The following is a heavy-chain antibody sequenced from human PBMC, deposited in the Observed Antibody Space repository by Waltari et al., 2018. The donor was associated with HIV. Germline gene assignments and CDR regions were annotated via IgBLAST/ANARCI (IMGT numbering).Heavy chain of an antibody. Sequence: QVQLVQSGAAVKKPGASVQVSCKASGYTFTSYDINWVRQATGQGLEWMGWMNPNSGNTGYAQKFQGRVTMTRNTSISTAYMELSSLRSEDTAVYYCARSYDYGGNPIYYGMDVWGQGTTVTVSS. D-gene: IGHD4-17*01. CDR1: GYTFTSYD. CDR2: MNPNSGNT. CDR3: ARSYDYGGNPIYYGMDV. J-gene: IGHJ6*02. V-gene: IGHV1-8*01.